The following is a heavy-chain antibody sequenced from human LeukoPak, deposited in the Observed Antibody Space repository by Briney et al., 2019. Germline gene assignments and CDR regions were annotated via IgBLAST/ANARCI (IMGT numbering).Heavy chain of an antibody. J-gene: IGHJ4*02. CDR1: GFTFSSYA. CDR2: ISGSGGST. Sequence: PGGSLRLSCAASGFTFSSYAMSWVRQAPGKGLEWVSAISGSGGSTYYADSVKGRFTISRDNSKNTLYLQMNSLRDEDTAVYYWARELGGTLEENFADYGGQGTLVTVSS. D-gene: IGHD3-9*01. CDR3: ARELGGTLEENFADY. V-gene: IGHV3-23*01.